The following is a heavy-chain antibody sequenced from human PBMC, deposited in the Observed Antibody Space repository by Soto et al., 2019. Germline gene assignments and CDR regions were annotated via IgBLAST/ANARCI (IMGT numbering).Heavy chain of an antibody. D-gene: IGHD6-6*01. J-gene: IGHJ6*03. CDR1: GFTASSNY. V-gene: IGHV3-66*01. CDR2: IYSGGST. CDR3: ARDKGSSSELDYYYYYYMEV. Sequence: GGSLRLSCAASGFTASSNYMSWVRQAPGKGLEWGSVIYSGGSTYYADSVKGRFTISRDNSKNTLYLQMNSLRAEDTAVYYCARDKGSSSELDYYYYYYMEVWGKGTMVTVSS.